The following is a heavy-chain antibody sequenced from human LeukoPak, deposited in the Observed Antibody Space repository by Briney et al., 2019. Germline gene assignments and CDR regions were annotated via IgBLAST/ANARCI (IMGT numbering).Heavy chain of an antibody. CDR1: GFTFSSYG. CDR3: ARDPARYSSSSAACDY. CDR2: IWYDGSNK. D-gene: IGHD6-6*01. V-gene: IGHV3-33*01. Sequence: GRSLRPSCAASGFTFSSYGMHWVRQAPGKGLEWVAVIWYDGSNKYYADSVKGRFTISRDNSKNTLYLQMNSLRAEDTAVYYCARDPARYSSSSAACDYWGQGTLVTVSS. J-gene: IGHJ4*02.